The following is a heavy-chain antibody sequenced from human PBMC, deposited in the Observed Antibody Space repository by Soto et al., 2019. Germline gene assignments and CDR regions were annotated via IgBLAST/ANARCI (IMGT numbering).Heavy chain of an antibody. CDR2: ISGSGGST. CDR3: AKDLPAPVWLGVDAFDI. Sequence: GGSLRLSCAASGFTFSSYAMSWVRQAPGKGLEWVSAISGSGGSTYYADSVKGRFTISRDNSKNTLYLQMNSLRAEDTAVYYCAKDLPAPVWLGVDAFDIWGQGTMVTVSS. CDR1: GFTFSSYA. V-gene: IGHV3-23*01. J-gene: IGHJ3*02. D-gene: IGHD6-19*01.